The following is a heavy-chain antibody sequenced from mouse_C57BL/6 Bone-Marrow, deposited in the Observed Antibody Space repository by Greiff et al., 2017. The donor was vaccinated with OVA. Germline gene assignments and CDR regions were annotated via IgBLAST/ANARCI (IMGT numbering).Heavy chain of an antibody. D-gene: IGHD3-2*01. V-gene: IGHV1-9*01. CDR2: IVPGSGST. CDR3: ASCKDSPFAY. CDR1: GYTLTGYW. J-gene: IGHJ3*01. Sequence: QVQLQQSGAELVKPGASVKISCKASGYTLTGYWIEWVKQRPGHGLEWIGEIVPGSGSTNYNEKFKGKATFTADTTSNTAYMKLRSLTTEDSAIYYCASCKDSPFAYWGQGTLVTVSA.